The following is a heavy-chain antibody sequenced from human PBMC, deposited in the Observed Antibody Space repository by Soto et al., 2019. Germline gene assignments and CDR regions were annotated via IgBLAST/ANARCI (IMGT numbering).Heavy chain of an antibody. J-gene: IGHJ3*02. CDR3: ARPNYDIFTGLSGFDM. D-gene: IGHD3-9*01. CDR1: GDSITSGNYY. V-gene: IGHV4-31*03. CDR2: IHHSGNT. Sequence: QVQLQESGPGLVKPSQTLSLTYIVSGDSITSGNYYWSWIRQHPGKGLEWIGYIHHSGNTYYIPSLNSRLSLSMDTSKNQFSLQLSSVTAADTALYYCARPNYDIFTGLSGFDMWGQGTMVTVSS.